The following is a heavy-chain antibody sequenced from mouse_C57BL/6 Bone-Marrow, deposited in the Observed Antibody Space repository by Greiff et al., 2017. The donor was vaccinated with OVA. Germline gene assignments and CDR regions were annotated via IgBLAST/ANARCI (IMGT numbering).Heavy chain of an antibody. CDR1: GFTFNTYA. CDR2: IRSKSSNYAT. Sequence: EVQLVESGGGLVQPKGSLKLSCAASGFTFNTYAMHWVRQAPGKGLEWVARIRSKSSNYATYYADSVKDRFTISRDDSQSMLYLQMNNLKTEDTAMYYCVRDGYVYYGYDGLGAMDYWGQGTSVTVSS. V-gene: IGHV10-3*01. J-gene: IGHJ4*01. D-gene: IGHD2-2*01. CDR3: VRDGYVYYGYDGLGAMDY.